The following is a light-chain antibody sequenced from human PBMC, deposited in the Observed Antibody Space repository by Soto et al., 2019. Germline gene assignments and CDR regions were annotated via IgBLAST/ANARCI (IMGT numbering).Light chain of an antibody. Sequence: QSVLTQPPSVPASPGESVAISCTGTSSDVGNSNGVSWYHQPPGTAPKLIIYDVNNRPSGVPDRFSGSKSGNTASLTISGLQAEDEGDYYCRSYTSSSTYVFGTGTKVTVL. CDR3: RSYTSSSTYV. V-gene: IGLV2-18*02. CDR2: DVN. J-gene: IGLJ1*01. CDR1: SSDVGNSNG.